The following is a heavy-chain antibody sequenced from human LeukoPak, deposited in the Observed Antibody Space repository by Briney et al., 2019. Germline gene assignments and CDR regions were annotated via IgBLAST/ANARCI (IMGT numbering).Heavy chain of an antibody. CDR1: GFTFDDYA. V-gene: IGHV3-21*06. J-gene: IGHJ4*02. Sequence: GRSLRLSCAASGFTFDDYAMHWVRQAPGKGLEWVSSISSSGSYIYYADSLKGRFAISRDNAKNSLYLQMNNLRAEDTAVYYCAREDASSLDYWGQGILVTVSS. D-gene: IGHD6-13*01. CDR2: ISSSGSYI. CDR3: AREDASSLDY.